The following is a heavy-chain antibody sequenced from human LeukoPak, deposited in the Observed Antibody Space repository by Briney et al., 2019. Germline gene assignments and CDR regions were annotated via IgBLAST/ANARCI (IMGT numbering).Heavy chain of an antibody. CDR2: IYYSGST. Sequence: SETLSLTCTVSGGSISSYYWSWIRQPPGKGLEWIGYIYYSGSTNYNPSLKSRVTISVDTSKNQFSLRLSSVTAADTAVYYCARSSLGTYYFDYWGQGTLVTVSS. CDR1: GGSISSYY. V-gene: IGHV4-59*01. D-gene: IGHD7-27*01. CDR3: ARSSLGTYYFDY. J-gene: IGHJ4*02.